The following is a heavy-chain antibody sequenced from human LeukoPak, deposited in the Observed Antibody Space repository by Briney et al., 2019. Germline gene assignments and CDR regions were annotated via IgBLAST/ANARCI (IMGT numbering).Heavy chain of an antibody. V-gene: IGHV3-7*03. Sequence: GGSLRLSCAASGFTFSSYWMSWVRQAPGKGLEWVANIKQDGSEKYYVDSVKGRFSISRDNSKNTLYLQINSLRAEDTAVYYCAKDLYGNYGDFDYWGQGTLVTVSS. CDR2: IKQDGSEK. CDR1: GFTFSSYW. J-gene: IGHJ4*02. D-gene: IGHD4-17*01. CDR3: AKDLYGNYGDFDY.